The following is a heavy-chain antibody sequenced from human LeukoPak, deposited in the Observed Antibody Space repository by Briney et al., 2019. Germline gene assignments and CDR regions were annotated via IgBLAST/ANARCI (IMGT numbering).Heavy chain of an antibody. V-gene: IGHV1-2*02. CDR1: GYSFTDCF. CDR3: ARDRGDGNFGLDYTFDY. J-gene: IGHJ4*02. CDR2: INPGRGGT. D-gene: IGHD4-23*01. Sequence: ASVKVSCKASGYSFTDCFIHWVRQAPGQGLEWMGWINPGRGGTNYAQKLQGRVTMTRDTSISTAYLDLNTLRSDDTAVYYCARDRGDGNFGLDYTFDYWGQGTLVTVSS.